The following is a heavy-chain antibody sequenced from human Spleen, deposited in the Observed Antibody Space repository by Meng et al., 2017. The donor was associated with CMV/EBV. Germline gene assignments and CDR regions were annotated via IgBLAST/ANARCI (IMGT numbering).Heavy chain of an antibody. CDR3: AKDMSPDVVVPAAMDY. J-gene: IGHJ4*01. D-gene: IGHD2-2*01. CDR2: MHYDGSNR. V-gene: IGHV3-30*02. Sequence: FTFRNYAMHWVRQAPGRGLEWVTFMHYDGSNRYYTDSVKGRFTISRDNSKNTLYLQMKSLRPEDTAIYYCAKDMSPDVVVPAAMDYWGHGTLVTVSS. CDR1: FTFRNYA.